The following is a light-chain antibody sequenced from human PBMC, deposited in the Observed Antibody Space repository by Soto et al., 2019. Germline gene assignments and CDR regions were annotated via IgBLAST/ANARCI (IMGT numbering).Light chain of an antibody. Sequence: QSVLTQPPSASGTPGQRVTMSCSGSSSNIGRSIVNWYQQLPGTAPKLLIYNNDQRPSGVPDRFSGSKSGTSASLAISGLQSEDEADYYCAAWDDSLNGPVFGGGTKVTVL. CDR2: NND. CDR1: SSNIGRSI. V-gene: IGLV1-44*01. CDR3: AAWDDSLNGPV. J-gene: IGLJ3*02.